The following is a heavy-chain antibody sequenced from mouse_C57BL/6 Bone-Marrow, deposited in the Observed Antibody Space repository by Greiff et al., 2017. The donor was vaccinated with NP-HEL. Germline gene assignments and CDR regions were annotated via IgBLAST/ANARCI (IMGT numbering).Heavy chain of an antibody. V-gene: IGHV1-81*01. J-gene: IGHJ1*03. CDR2: IYPRSGNT. Sequence: VKLMESGAELARPGASVKLSCKASGYTFTSYGISWVKQRTGQGLEWIGEIYPRSGNTYYNEKFKGKATLTADKSSSTAYMELRSLTSEDSAVYFCAREGYGSSHWYFDVWGTGTTVTVSS. D-gene: IGHD1-1*01. CDR3: AREGYGSSHWYFDV. CDR1: GYTFTSYG.